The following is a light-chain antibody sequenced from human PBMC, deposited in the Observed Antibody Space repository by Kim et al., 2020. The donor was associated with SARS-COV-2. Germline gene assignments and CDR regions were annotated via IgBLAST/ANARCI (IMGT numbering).Light chain of an antibody. CDR1: QSISSW. V-gene: IGKV1-5*03. J-gene: IGKJ2*01. Sequence: DIQMTQSPSTLSASVGDRVTITCRASQSISSWLAWYQQKPGKAPKLLIYKASSLESGVRSRFSGSGSGTEFTITISSLQPDDFATYYCQQYNSYPYTFGQGTKLEI. CDR2: KAS. CDR3: QQYNSYPYT.